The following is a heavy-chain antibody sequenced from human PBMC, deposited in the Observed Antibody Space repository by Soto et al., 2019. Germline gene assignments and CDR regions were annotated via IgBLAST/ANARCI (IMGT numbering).Heavy chain of an antibody. CDR1: GFTFSDYY. CDR2: ISGSTIST. V-gene: IGHV3-11*05. Sequence: QVQLVECGGGVVKPGGSLRLSCAASGFTFSDYYMSWIRQAQGQGLEGLSDISGSTISTNYADSVKGRCTISRYNATHSLYLQMNSLSAEDTAVDYGARDLGEAAAGLDFDYCGQGTLVTVSS. CDR3: ARDLGEAAAGLDFDY. J-gene: IGHJ4*02. D-gene: IGHD6-13*01.